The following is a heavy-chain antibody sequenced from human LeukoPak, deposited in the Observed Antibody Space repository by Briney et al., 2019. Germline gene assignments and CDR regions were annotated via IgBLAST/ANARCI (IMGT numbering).Heavy chain of an antibody. CDR2: IYPGDSDT. CDR1: GYSFTNYR. V-gene: IGHV5-51*01. D-gene: IGHD6-13*01. J-gene: IGHJ4*02. Sequence: GESLKISCKGSGYSFTNYRIGWVRQTPGKGLEWMGTIYPGDSDTKYSPSFQGQVTISADKSISTAYLQWSSLKASDTAMYYCARRIAAAGSIGTRYFDYWGQGTLVTVSS. CDR3: ARRIAAAGSIGTRYFDY.